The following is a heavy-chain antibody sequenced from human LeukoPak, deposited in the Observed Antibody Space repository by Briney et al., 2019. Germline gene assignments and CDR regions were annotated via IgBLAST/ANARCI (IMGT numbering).Heavy chain of an antibody. J-gene: IGHJ3*02. V-gene: IGHV3-72*01. CDR1: GFTFDDYA. Sequence: GGSLRLSCAPSGFTFDDYAMHWVRQAPGKGLGWVARTRNKANSYTTVYAASVKGRFTISRDESKNSLYLQMNSLITEDTAVYFCVRGFNSFDIWGQGTTVTVSS. CDR2: TRNKANSYTT. D-gene: IGHD5-24*01. CDR3: VRGFNSFDI.